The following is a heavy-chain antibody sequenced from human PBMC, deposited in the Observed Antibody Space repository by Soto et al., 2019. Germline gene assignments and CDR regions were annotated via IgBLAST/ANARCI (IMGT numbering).Heavy chain of an antibody. J-gene: IGHJ4*01. CDR3: AAESVRAYYYDSSGYGSFDY. CDR1: GFTFTSSA. V-gene: IGHV1-58*01. Sequence: ASVKVSCKASGFTFTSSAVQWVRQARGQRLEWIGWIVVGSGNTNYAQKFQERVTITRDMSTSTAYMELSSLRSEDTAVYYCAAESVRAYYYDSSGYGSFDYWG. D-gene: IGHD3-22*01. CDR2: IVVGSGNT.